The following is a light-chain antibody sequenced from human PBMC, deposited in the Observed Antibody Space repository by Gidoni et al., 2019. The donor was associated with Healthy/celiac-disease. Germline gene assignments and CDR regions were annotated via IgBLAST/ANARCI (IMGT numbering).Light chain of an antibody. J-gene: IGKJ4*01. CDR1: QSVSSTY. CDR3: QQYGSSPLT. Sequence: EIVLTQSPGPLSLSPGERATLSCRASQSVSSTYLAWYQQKPGQAPRILIYGASSRATGIPDRFSGSGSGTDFTLTISRLEPEDCAVYYCQQYGSSPLTFGGGTKVEIK. V-gene: IGKV3-20*01. CDR2: GAS.